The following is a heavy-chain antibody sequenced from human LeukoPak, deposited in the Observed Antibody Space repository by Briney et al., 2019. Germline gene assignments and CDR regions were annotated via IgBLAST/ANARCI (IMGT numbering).Heavy chain of an antibody. CDR2: IRHDESNK. D-gene: IGHD2-2*01. Sequence: GGSLRLSCAASGFTFSSYGMYWVRQAPGKGLEWVAFIRHDESNKYYADSVKGRFTISRDNSKNTLYLQMNSLRAEVTAVYYCAKEEVVVVPAARYNWFDPWGQGTLVTVSS. J-gene: IGHJ5*02. CDR1: GFTFSSYG. CDR3: AKEEVVVVPAARYNWFDP. V-gene: IGHV3-30*02.